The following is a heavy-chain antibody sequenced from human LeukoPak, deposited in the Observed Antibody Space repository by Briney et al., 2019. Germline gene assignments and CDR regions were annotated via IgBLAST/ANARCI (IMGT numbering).Heavy chain of an antibody. D-gene: IGHD1-26*01. Sequence: SLKVSCKASGGTFSSYAISWVRQAPGQGLEWMGRIIRILGIANYAQKFQGRVTITADKSTSTAYMELSSLRSEDTAVYYCARARVGDRFDPWGQGTLVTVTS. CDR1: GGTFSSYA. CDR2: IIRILGIA. CDR3: ARARVGDRFDP. J-gene: IGHJ5*02. V-gene: IGHV1-69*04.